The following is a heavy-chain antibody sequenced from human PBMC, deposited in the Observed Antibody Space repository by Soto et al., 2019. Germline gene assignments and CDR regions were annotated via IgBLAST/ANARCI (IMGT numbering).Heavy chain of an antibody. V-gene: IGHV3-23*01. J-gene: IGHJ4*02. CDR2: ISGSGGNT. CDR1: GFIFNNYA. D-gene: IGHD6-19*01. Sequence: DVKLLESGGGLVQPGGSLRLSCAASGFIFNNYAMNWVRQAPGKGLEWVSGISGSGGNTYYADSVKGRFAISRDKSNNTLYLQLSSLKAEDTAVYYCVKPRSGWYLYYFDYWGQGTRVTVSS. CDR3: VKPRSGWYLYYFDY.